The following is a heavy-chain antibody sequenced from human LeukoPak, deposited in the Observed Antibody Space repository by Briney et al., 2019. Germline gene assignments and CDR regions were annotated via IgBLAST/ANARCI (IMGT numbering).Heavy chain of an antibody. CDR3: ARHLSGVTGYTYGRGIDY. CDR2: IKKDGSDK. Sequence: GGSLRLSCAASGFTFSNFWMSWVRQAPGKGLEWVANIKKDGSDKYSVDSVKGRFTISRDNAKTSLYLQMNSLRAEDTAVYYCARHLSGVTGYTYGRGIDYWGQGTLVTVSS. J-gene: IGHJ4*02. CDR1: GFTFSNFW. D-gene: IGHD5-18*01. V-gene: IGHV3-7*01.